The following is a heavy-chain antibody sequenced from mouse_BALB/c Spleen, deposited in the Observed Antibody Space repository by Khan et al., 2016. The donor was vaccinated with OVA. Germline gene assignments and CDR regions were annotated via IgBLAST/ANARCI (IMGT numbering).Heavy chain of an antibody. CDR2: IDPSTGYT. CDR1: GYTFTTYW. CDR3: ARNPFAY. Sequence: QVQLKQSGAELAKPGASVKMSCKASGYTFTTYWMHWVKQRPGQGLEWIGYIDPSTGYTEYNQKFKDKATLTTDKSSSTAYMQLNSLTSEDSAVYYCARNPFAYWGQGTLVTVST. J-gene: IGHJ3*01. V-gene: IGHV1-7*01.